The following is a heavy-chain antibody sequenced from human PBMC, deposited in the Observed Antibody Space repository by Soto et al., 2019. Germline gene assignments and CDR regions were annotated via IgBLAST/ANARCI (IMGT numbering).Heavy chain of an antibody. CDR1: GGTFSTHT. CDR3: AGADPVVVLDHYYYGMDV. D-gene: IGHD2-15*01. V-gene: IGHV1-69*02. CDR2: SIPILGLA. J-gene: IGHJ6*02. Sequence: QVQLVQSGAEVKKPGSSVKVSCKASGGTFSTHTISWVRQAPGQGLEWMGRSIPILGLANYAQKFQGRVTITADKSTKTATMDLRRLRSDDTAVYYCAGADPVVVLDHYYYGMDVWGQGTTVTVSS.